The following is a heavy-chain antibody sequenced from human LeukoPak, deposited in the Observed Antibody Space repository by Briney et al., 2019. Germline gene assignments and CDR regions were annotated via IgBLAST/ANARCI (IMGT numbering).Heavy chain of an antibody. V-gene: IGHV4-39*01. J-gene: IGHJ4*02. Sequence: SETLSLTCTVSGGSISSSSYYWRWIRQPPGKGLEWIGSIYYSGSTYYNPSLKSRVTISVDTSKNQFSLKLSSVTAADTAVYYCASHDLLSGEHFALDYWGQGTLVTVSS. CDR1: GGSISSSSYY. CDR3: ASHDLLSGEHFALDY. D-gene: IGHD2/OR15-2a*01. CDR2: IYYSGST.